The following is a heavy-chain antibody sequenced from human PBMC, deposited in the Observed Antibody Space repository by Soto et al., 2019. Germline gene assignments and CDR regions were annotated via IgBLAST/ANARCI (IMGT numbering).Heavy chain of an antibody. CDR3: ARDLGSSWYKHYYYGVDV. Sequence: SQTLSLTCVISGDSVSSNSAAWNWIRQSPSRGLEWLGRTYYRSKWYNDYAISVKSRITINPYTSKNQFSLQLNSVTPEDTAVYYCARDLGSSWYKHYYYGVDVWGQGTTVTVSS. CDR2: TYYRSKWYN. J-gene: IGHJ6*02. D-gene: IGHD6-13*01. CDR1: GDSVSSNSAA. V-gene: IGHV6-1*01.